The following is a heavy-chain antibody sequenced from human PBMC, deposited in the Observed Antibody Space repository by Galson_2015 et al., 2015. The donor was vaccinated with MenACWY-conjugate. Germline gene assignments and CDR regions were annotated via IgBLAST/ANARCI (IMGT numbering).Heavy chain of an antibody. CDR1: GFIFSSYC. D-gene: IGHD3-22*01. CDR2: ISSSSSYI. Sequence: SLRLSCAASGFIFSSYCMNWVRRAPGKGLEWVSSISSSSSYIYYADSVKGRFTISRDNARNSLYLQMNSLRAEDTAVYYCARSSVTFDSSGYYYVLGGQGTQVTVSS. V-gene: IGHV3-21*01. J-gene: IGHJ4*02. CDR3: ARSSVTFDSSGYYYVL.